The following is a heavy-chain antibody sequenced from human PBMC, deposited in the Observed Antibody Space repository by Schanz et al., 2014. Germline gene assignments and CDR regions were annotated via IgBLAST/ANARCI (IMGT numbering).Heavy chain of an antibody. CDR2: FIPILDVG. CDR1: RSTFSSYT. Sequence: QVQLVQSGAEVKKPGSSVKVSCKASRSTFSSYTISWVRQARGQGLEWVGRFIPILDVGNYAQQFQGRVTFTADKSMSTAYMELSSLRYEDTALYYCARGTMPGTFDIWGQGTMVTASS. J-gene: IGHJ3*02. V-gene: IGHV1-69*02. D-gene: IGHD2-2*01. CDR3: ARGTMPGTFDI.